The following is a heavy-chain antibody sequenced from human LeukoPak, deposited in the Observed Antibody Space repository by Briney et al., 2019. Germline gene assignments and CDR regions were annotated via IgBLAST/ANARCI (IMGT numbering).Heavy chain of an antibody. CDR3: VSPRGFSYGYFDY. V-gene: IGHV4-39*01. J-gene: IGHJ4*02. CDR1: GGSFSSSSFY. CDR2: IYYSGST. D-gene: IGHD5-18*01. Sequence: SETLSLTCTVSGGSFSSSSFYWGWVRQPPGEGLEWLGSIYYSGSTSYNPSFESRVSISADTSKNQFSLTLGSVSATDTAVYYCVSPRGFSYGYFDYWGQGTLVTVSS.